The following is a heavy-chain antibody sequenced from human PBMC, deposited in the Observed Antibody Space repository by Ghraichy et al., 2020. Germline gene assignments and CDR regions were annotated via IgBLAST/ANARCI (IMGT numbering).Heavy chain of an antibody. CDR2: INSDGSRT. J-gene: IGHJ4*02. V-gene: IGHV3-74*01. D-gene: IGHD1-26*01. Sequence: GGSLRLSCAASGFIFSNYWMHWVRQGPGKGLVWVSRINSDGSRTNYADSVKGRFTISRDNTRNRLYLQMNSLRAEDTAVYYCARDYSGSWFGDQSDGIDYWGQGTLVTVSS. CDR3: ARDYSGSWFGDQSDGIDY. CDR1: GFIFSNYW.